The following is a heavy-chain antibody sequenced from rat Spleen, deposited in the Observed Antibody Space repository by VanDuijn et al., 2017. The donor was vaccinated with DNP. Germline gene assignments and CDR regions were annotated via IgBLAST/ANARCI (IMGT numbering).Heavy chain of an antibody. CDR3: ARHQPPFDY. D-gene: IGHD3-4*01. J-gene: IGHJ2*01. CDR1: GFTFSDYY. CDR2: ISYEGSST. V-gene: IGHV5-22*01. Sequence: EVQLVESGGGLVQPGRSLKLSCAASGFTFSDYYMAWVRQAPKKGLEWVASISYEGSSTYYGDSVKGRFTISRDNAKSTLYLQMNSLRSEDTATYYCARHQPPFDYWGQGVMVTVSS.